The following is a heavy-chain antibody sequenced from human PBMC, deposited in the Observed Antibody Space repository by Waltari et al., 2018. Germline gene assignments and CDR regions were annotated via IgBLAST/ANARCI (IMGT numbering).Heavy chain of an antibody. Sequence: EVQLVESGGGLVKPGGSLRLSCAASGFTFRSDSMNWVRQAPGKGLEWVSSISSSSSYIYYADSVKGRFTITRDNAKNSLYLQMNSLRAEDTAVYYCAKDCGGDCYGGAYWGQGTLVTVSS. CDR1: GFTFRSDS. J-gene: IGHJ4*02. CDR3: AKDCGGDCYGGAY. CDR2: ISSSSSYI. D-gene: IGHD2-21*01. V-gene: IGHV3-21*04.